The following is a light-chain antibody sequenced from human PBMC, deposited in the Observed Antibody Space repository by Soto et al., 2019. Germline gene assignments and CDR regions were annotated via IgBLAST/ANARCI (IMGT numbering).Light chain of an antibody. CDR1: QSITSY. CDR2: AAS. J-gene: IGKJ1*01. CDR3: QQSYSTLWT. V-gene: IGKV1-39*01. Sequence: DIQMTPSPSSLSASVGDRVTITCRASQSITSYLNWYQWKPGKAPKLLIYAASSLQSGVPSRFSGSGSGTDFTLTISRLQPEDFATYYCQQSYSTLWTFGQGTKVEI.